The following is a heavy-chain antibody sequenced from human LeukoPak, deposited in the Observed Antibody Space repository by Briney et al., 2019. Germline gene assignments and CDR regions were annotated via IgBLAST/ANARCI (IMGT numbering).Heavy chain of an antibody. CDR3: ARARWVAATKYYFDY. V-gene: IGHV3-66*01. J-gene: IGHJ4*02. CDR2: MYIDGNT. D-gene: IGHD2-15*01. Sequence: GGSLRLSCAASGFTVSSNYMSWVRQAPGKGLEWVSVMYIDGNTHYAESVKGRFTISRDNSKNTLFLQLSSLRAEDTAVYYCARARWVAATKYYFDYWGQGTLVTVSS. CDR1: GFTVSSNY.